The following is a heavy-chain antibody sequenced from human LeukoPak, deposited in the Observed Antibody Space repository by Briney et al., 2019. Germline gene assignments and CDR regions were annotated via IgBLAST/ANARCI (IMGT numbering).Heavy chain of an antibody. CDR2: INPNSGGT. Sequence: ASVKVSCKASGYTFTGYYMHWVRQAPGQGLEWMGRINPNSGGTNYAQKFQGRVTMTRDTSISTAYMELSRLRSDDTAMYYCARGTMVRGVPRDYWGQGTLVTVSS. V-gene: IGHV1-2*06. J-gene: IGHJ4*02. D-gene: IGHD3-10*01. CDR1: GYTFTGYY. CDR3: ARGTMVRGVPRDY.